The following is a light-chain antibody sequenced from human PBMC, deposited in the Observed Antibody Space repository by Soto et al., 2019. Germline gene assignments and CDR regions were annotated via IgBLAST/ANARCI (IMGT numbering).Light chain of an antibody. V-gene: IGLV2-14*03. Sequence: QSALTQPAYVSRSPGQSITISCTVTSGDVDGFNFVSWYQQHPGKAPELIIYDVSNRPSGVSSRFSGSKSGNTASLTVSGLRGDDEAYYYCISYSSSRSLVVLGGGTKVTVL. CDR1: SGDVDGFNF. CDR2: DVS. CDR3: ISYSSSRSLVV. J-gene: IGLJ2*01.